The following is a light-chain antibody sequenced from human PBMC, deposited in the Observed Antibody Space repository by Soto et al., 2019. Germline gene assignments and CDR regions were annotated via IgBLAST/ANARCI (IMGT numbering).Light chain of an antibody. Sequence: EIVLTQSPGTLSLSPGEGATLSCRASQSVSSSFLAWYQQKPGQAPRLLIYGASSRATGIPDRFSGSGSGTDFTLTISRLEPEDFAVYYCLQYGSSPRTFGQGTKVEI. CDR2: GAS. V-gene: IGKV3-20*01. CDR1: QSVSSSF. CDR3: LQYGSSPRT. J-gene: IGKJ1*01.